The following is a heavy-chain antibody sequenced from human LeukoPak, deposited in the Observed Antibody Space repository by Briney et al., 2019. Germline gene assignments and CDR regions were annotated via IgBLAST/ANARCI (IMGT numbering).Heavy chain of an antibody. Sequence: GGSLRLSCVASGFTFITYAMSWVRQAPGKGLEWVSAISGSGGSTYYADSVKGRFTISRDNSKNTLYLQMNSLRAEDTAVYYCAKVTPIPERWLLDYWGQGTLVTVSS. CDR1: GFTFITYA. CDR3: AKVTPIPERWLLDY. CDR2: ISGSGGST. J-gene: IGHJ4*02. D-gene: IGHD5-24*01. V-gene: IGHV3-23*01.